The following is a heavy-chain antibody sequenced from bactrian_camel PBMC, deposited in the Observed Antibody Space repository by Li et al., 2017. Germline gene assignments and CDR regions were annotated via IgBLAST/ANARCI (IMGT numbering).Heavy chain of an antibody. CDR1: GFSFSTFSKTYY. J-gene: IGHJ6*01. D-gene: IGHD6*01. Sequence: HVQLVESGGGSVQTGGSLRLSCAASGFSFSTFSKTYYLSWVRQAPGKGLEWIFSIYTGGDITYYSDFVKGRFTISRDNAKNTLYLQMNNLKTVDTAVYYCATGASWYIGYWGQGTQVTVS. CDR2: IYTGGDIT. CDR3: ATGASWYIGY. V-gene: IGHV3-2*01.